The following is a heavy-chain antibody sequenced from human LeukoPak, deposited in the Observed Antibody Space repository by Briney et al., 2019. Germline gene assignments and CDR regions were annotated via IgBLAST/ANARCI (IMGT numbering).Heavy chain of an antibody. CDR3: ARDRGAFGVVDS. V-gene: IGHV3-48*04. D-gene: IGHD3-3*01. CDR1: GFSFPSHS. CDR2: IGTSSSTI. J-gene: IGHJ4*02. Sequence: GGSLRLSCAASGFSFPSHSFHWVRQSPGKGLEWVAYIGTSSSTIYQAKSVKGRFSISRDNAKNSLFLQMDSLRVEDTAVYYCARDRGAFGVVDSWGQGALVAVSS.